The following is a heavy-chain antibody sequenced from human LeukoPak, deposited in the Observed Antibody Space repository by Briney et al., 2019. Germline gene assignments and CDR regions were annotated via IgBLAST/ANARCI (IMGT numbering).Heavy chain of an antibody. CDR1: GFTFSSYG. Sequence: GRSLRLSCAASGFTFSSYGMHWVRQAPGKGLEWVAVISYDGSNKYYADSVKGRFTISRDNSKNTLYLQMNSLRAEDTAVYYCAKDRRSSWSFDYWGQGTLVTVSS. CDR3: AKDRRSSWSFDY. J-gene: IGHJ4*02. D-gene: IGHD6-13*01. CDR2: ISYDGSNK. V-gene: IGHV3-30*18.